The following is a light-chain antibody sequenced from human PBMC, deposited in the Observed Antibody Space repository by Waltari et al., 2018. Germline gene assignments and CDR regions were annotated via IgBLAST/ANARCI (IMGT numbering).Light chain of an antibody. CDR1: SSDIDGYNS. CDR2: DVS. V-gene: IGLV2-14*03. Sequence: QSALTQPASVSGSPGQSITISCTGTSSDIDGYNSLSWYQQHPGKAPKPLSYDVSHRPAGVSKRFSGAKSDNTAALTISVLQAEDEADYYCSSYTRRTTYVFGTGTKVTVL. J-gene: IGLJ1*01. CDR3: SSYTRRTTYV.